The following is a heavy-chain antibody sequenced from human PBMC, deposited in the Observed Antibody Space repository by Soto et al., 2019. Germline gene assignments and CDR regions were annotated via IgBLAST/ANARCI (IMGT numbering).Heavy chain of an antibody. D-gene: IGHD4-17*01. Sequence: SETLSLTCNVSGGSISSYYWSWIRQPPGKGLEWIGYIYYSGSTNYNPSLKSRVTISVDTSKNQFSLKLSSVTAADTAVYYCTRADPTVTLSVFDPWGQGTLVTVSS. J-gene: IGHJ5*02. CDR1: GGSISSYY. CDR3: TRADPTVTLSVFDP. CDR2: IYYSGST. V-gene: IGHV4-59*01.